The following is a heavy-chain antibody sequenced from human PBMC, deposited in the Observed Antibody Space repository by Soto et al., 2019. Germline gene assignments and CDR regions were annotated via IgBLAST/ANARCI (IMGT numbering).Heavy chain of an antibody. CDR1: GFTFSRNA. D-gene: IGHD2-15*01. Sequence: EVQLLESGGGLVQPGESLRLSCAASGFTFSRNAMNWVRQAPGKGLEWVASISGGGGSTYYADSVKGRFTVSRDNSKDTVYLQLNSLRVEDTALYYCAKDFCGIGASCYHLDHWGQGALVTVSS. V-gene: IGHV3-23*01. CDR2: ISGGGGST. CDR3: AKDFCGIGASCYHLDH. J-gene: IGHJ4*02.